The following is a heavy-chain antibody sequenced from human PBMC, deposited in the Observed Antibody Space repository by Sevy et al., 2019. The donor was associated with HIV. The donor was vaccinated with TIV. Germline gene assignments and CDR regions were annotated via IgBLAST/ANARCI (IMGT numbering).Heavy chain of an antibody. V-gene: IGHV3-23*01. J-gene: IGHJ4*02. CDR2: LSFGCGEI. D-gene: IGHD2-8*01. CDR1: GFTFSSYW. Sequence: GGSLRLSCAASGFTFSSYWMSWVRQPPGKGLEWVATLSFGCGEINYADSVKGRFTISRDNSKNSFYLQMNNLRAEDTALYYCAREGCTKPHDYWGQGTLVTVSS. CDR3: AREGCTKPHDY.